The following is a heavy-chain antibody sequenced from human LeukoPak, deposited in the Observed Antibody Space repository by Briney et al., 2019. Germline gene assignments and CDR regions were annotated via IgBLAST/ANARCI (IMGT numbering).Heavy chain of an antibody. J-gene: IGHJ4*02. D-gene: IGHD3-22*01. V-gene: IGHV3-74*01. Sequence: GGSLRLSCAASGFTFSSFWMHWVRQAPRKAPVWVSRIRSDGSSTSYADSVKGRFTISRDNAKNTLYLQMNNLRAEDTAVYYCAREQGYYSVPGYWGQGTLVTVSS. CDR1: GFTFSSFW. CDR2: IRSDGSST. CDR3: AREQGYYSVPGY.